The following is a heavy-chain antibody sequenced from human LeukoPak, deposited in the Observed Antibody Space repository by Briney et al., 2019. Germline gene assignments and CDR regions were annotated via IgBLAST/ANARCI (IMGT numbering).Heavy chain of an antibody. J-gene: IGHJ5*02. CDR3: VRVRWSANTRRPGNFNWFDP. CDR2: ISGSGADT. D-gene: IGHD1-14*01. Sequence: PGGSLRLSCAASGFTFSSNAMSWVRQAPGKGLECVSSISGSGADTYYADSVTGRFTISRDISKKTLYLQMNSLRAEDTAVYYCVRVRWSANTRRPGNFNWFDPWGQGTLVIVSS. CDR1: GFTFSSNA. V-gene: IGHV3-23*01.